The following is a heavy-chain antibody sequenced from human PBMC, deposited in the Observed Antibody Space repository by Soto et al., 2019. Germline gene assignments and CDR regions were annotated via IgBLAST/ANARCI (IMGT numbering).Heavy chain of an antibody. J-gene: IGHJ4*02. Sequence: GGSLRLSCAASGFTFSSYGMHWVRQAPGKGLEWVAVISYGGSDKYYADSVKGRFTISRDNSKNTLYLQMNSLRPEDTALSSCAKEGAGFYDTMDYWGYYFDYRCQGALVTVSS. CDR1: GFTFSSYG. CDR2: ISYGGSDK. CDR3: AKEGAGFYDTMDYWGYYFDY. D-gene: IGHD3-10*01. V-gene: IGHV3-30*18.